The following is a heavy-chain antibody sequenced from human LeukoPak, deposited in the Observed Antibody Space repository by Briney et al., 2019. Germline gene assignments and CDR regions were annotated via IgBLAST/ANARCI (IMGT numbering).Heavy chain of an antibody. Sequence: PSETLSLTCAVYGGSFSGYYWSWIRQPPGMGLEWIGEINHSGSTNYNPSLKSRVTISVDTSKNQFSLKLSSVTAADTAVYYCAAQDYYYMDVWGKGTTVTVSS. CDR1: GGSFSGYY. J-gene: IGHJ6*03. V-gene: IGHV4-34*01. CDR2: INHSGST. CDR3: AAQDYYYMDV.